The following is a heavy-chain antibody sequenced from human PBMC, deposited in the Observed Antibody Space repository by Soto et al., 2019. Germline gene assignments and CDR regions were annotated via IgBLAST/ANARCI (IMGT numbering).Heavy chain of an antibody. Sequence: SETLSLTCTVSGASISVYSWSWIRQPPGKGLEWTGYIYYSGSTNYNPSLKSRVAISVDTSKNQFSLKLSSVTAADTAVYYCARSTDSSGWRFDYCGQGTQVTVSS. D-gene: IGHD6-19*01. CDR1: GASISVYS. CDR2: IYYSGST. V-gene: IGHV4-59*01. CDR3: ARSTDSSGWRFDY. J-gene: IGHJ4*02.